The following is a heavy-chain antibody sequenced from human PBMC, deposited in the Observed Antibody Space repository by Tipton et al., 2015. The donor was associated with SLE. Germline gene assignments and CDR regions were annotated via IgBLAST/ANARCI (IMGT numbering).Heavy chain of an antibody. CDR1: GFTFSSYW. V-gene: IGHV3-7*01. CDR2: IKQDGSEK. J-gene: IGHJ4*02. D-gene: IGHD2-2*01. Sequence: SLRLSCAASGFTFSSYWMSWVRQAPGKGLEWVANIKQDGSEKYYVDSVKGRFTISRDNAKNSLYLQMNSLRAEDTAVYYCAREFGGNIVVVPAAPFDYWGQGTLVTVFS. CDR3: AREFGGNIVVVPAAPFDY.